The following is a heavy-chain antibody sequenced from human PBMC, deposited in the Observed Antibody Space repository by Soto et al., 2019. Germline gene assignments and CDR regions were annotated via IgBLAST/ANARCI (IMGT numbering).Heavy chain of an antibody. Sequence: ASVKVACKASGYVVINLGNRWVRQVPGKGLEWMGWISAYNGYTKEEQKFEGRPGMTIETSTTTAYLELRRLRSDDTAVYYWARLIPAWEFGVVPPSYYAMDVWGRGTTVTVSS. J-gene: IGHJ6*02. CDR1: GYVVINLG. CDR3: ARLIPAWEFGVVPPSYYAMDV. D-gene: IGHD2-2*01. CDR2: ISAYNGYT. V-gene: IGHV1-18*01.